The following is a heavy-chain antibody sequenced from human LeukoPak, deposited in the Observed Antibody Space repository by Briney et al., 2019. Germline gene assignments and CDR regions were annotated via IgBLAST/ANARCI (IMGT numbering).Heavy chain of an antibody. V-gene: IGHV3-74*01. Sequence: GGSLRLSCAASGFTFSTYRMHWVRQAPGKGLVWVSHIKSDGSRTTYADSVKGRFTISRDNAKNTLYLQMNSLRAEDTAVYYCARDRGYTQDYWGQGTLVSVSS. D-gene: IGHD5-12*01. CDR2: IKSDGSRT. CDR1: GFTFSTYR. CDR3: ARDRGYTQDY. J-gene: IGHJ4*02.